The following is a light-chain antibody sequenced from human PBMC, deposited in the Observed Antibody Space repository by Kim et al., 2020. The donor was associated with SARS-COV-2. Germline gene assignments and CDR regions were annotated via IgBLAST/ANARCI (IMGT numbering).Light chain of an antibody. J-gene: IGLJ2*01. CDR1: SSDVGSHNL. CDR3: CSYAGSITGVL. V-gene: IGLV2-23*02. Sequence: QSALTQPASVSGSPGQSITISCTGTSSDVGSHNLVSWYQQHPGKAPKLMIYEVTRRPSGVSNRFSGSKSGNTASLTISGLQAEDEADYYCCSYAGSITGVLFGGGTQLTVL. CDR2: EVT.